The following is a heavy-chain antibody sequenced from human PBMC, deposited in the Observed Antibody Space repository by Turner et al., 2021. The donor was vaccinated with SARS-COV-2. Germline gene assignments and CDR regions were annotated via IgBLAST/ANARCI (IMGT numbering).Heavy chain of an antibody. CDR2: IYSGGST. CDR1: GFTVSSNY. Sequence: EVQLVESGGGLIQPGGSLRLSCAASGFTVSSNYMSWVRQAPGKGLEWVSVIYSGGSTYYADSVKGRFTISRDNSKNTLYLQMNSLRAEDTDVYYCARGHSSGWHQSGAFDIWGQGTMVTVSS. CDR3: ARGHSSGWHQSGAFDI. J-gene: IGHJ3*02. D-gene: IGHD6-19*01. V-gene: IGHV3-53*01.